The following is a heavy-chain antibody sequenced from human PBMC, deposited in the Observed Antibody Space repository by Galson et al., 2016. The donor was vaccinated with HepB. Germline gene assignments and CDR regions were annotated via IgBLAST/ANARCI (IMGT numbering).Heavy chain of an antibody. V-gene: IGHV3-23*01. CDR2: ISGSGDKT. Sequence: SLRLSCAASGFSVSSYALSWVRQPPGKGLEWVSTISGSGDKTYYIDSVKGRFTISRDNAKNSLYLQMNSLRAEDTAVYYCARPPEGDRRYFDLWGRGTLVTVSS. D-gene: IGHD3-16*01. CDR1: GFSVSSYA. J-gene: IGHJ2*01. CDR3: ARPPEGDRRYFDL.